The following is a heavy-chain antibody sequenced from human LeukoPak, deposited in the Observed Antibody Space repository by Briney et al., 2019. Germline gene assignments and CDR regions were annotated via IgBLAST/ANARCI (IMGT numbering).Heavy chain of an antibody. CDR3: ARQLDYYDSSGPFLDY. Sequence: SETLTLTCAVSADFFSSHYWTWIRQPPGKGLEWIGYISYIGSTNYNPSLKSRVTISVDTSKNQFSLKLSSVTAADTAVYYCARQLDYYDSSGPFLDYWGQGTLVTVSS. CDR2: ISYIGST. D-gene: IGHD3-22*01. J-gene: IGHJ4*02. CDR1: ADFFSSHY. V-gene: IGHV4-59*08.